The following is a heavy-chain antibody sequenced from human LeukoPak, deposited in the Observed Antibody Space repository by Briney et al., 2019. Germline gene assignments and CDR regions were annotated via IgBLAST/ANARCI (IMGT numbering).Heavy chain of an antibody. Sequence: SETLSLTCTVSGVSVSSSYWSWFRQPPGKGLEWIGYIYNSGSTNYNPSLKSRVTISVDTSKNQFSLNLSSVTAADTAVYYCARERSGCYYNWFDPWGQGSLVTVSS. CDR1: GVSVSSSY. CDR2: IYNSGST. J-gene: IGHJ5*02. CDR3: ARERSGCYYNWFDP. D-gene: IGHD3-10*01. V-gene: IGHV4-59*02.